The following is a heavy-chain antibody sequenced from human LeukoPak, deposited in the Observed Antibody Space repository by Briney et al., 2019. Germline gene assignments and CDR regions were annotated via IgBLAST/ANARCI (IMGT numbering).Heavy chain of an antibody. D-gene: IGHD3-22*01. V-gene: IGHV3-23*01. CDR2: ISGSGGST. CDR3: AKPYSSGYWYYFDY. Sequence: GGSLRLSCAASGFTFISYAMSWVRQAPGKGLEWVSAISGSGGSTYYADSVKGRFTISRDNSKNTLYLQMNSLRAEDTAVYYCAKPYSSGYWYYFDYWGQGTLVTVSS. CDR1: GFTFISYA. J-gene: IGHJ4*02.